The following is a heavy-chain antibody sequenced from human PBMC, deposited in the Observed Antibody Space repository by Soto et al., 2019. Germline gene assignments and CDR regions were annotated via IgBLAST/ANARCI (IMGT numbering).Heavy chain of an antibody. V-gene: IGHV1-69*05. CDR3: ARDYYYDSSGYYSRLPFQH. CDR1: GGTFSSYA. J-gene: IGHJ1*01. D-gene: IGHD3-22*01. Sequence: SVKVSCKASGGTFSSYAISWVRQAPGQGLEWMGGIIPIFGTANYAQKFQGRVTITTDESTSTAYMELSSLRSEDTAVYYCARDYYYDSSGYYSRLPFQHWGQGTLVTVSS. CDR2: IIPIFGTA.